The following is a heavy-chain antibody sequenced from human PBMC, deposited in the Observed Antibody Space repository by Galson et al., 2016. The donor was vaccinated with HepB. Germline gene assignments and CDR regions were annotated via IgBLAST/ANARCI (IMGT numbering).Heavy chain of an antibody. J-gene: IGHJ6*04. CDR1: GFTFSGYA. D-gene: IGHD2/OR15-2a*01. CDR3: AKVTRPGISTPRYGMDV. V-gene: IGHV3-23*01. Sequence: SLRLSCAVSGFTFSGYAMSWVRQAPGKGLQWVSTISGSGGSTYYADSVRGRFRISRHNSKNTLYLQMSSLRAEDTAVYYCAKVTRPGISTPRYGMDVWGKGTTVTVSS. CDR2: ISGSGGST.